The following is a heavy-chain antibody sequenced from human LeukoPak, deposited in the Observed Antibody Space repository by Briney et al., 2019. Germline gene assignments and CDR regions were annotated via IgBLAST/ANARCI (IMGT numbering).Heavy chain of an antibody. V-gene: IGHV1-2*02. Sequence: ASVKVSCKASGYTFTGYYMHWVRRAPGQGLEWMGWINPNSGGTNYAQKFQGRVTMTRDTSISTAYMELSRLRSDDTAVYYCARVYGSGSHRSDAFDIWGQGTMVTVSS. CDR1: GYTFTGYY. CDR3: ARVYGSGSHRSDAFDI. D-gene: IGHD3-10*01. J-gene: IGHJ3*02. CDR2: INPNSGGT.